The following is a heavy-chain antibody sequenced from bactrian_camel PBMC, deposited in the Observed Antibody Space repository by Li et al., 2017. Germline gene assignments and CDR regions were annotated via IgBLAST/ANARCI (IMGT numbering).Heavy chain of an antibody. V-gene: IGHV3-2*01. Sequence: HVQLVESGGGSVRDGGSLNLTCTASGFTYYMYLSWARQAPGKGLEWVSSLDVNGEISYAADSVKGRFPISRDNAKNTLYLQMNSLKTEDTAEYYCATRLSYGGSWYPPDFGYWGQGTQVT. CDR1: GFTYYMY. CDR3: ATRLSYGGSWYPPDFGY. D-gene: IGHD6*01. CDR2: LDVNGEIS. J-gene: IGHJ6*01.